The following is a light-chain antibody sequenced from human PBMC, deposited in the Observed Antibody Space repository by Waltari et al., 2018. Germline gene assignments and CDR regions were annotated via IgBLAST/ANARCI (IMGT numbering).Light chain of an antibody. CDR3: NSFTSSTTWV. CDR1: SSDVGGHNH. J-gene: IGLJ3*02. CDR2: DVT. V-gene: IGLV2-14*03. Sequence: QSALTQPASVSGSPGQSITISCTGTSSDVGGHNHVSWYQQHPGQAPKLLIYDVTKWHSGFSDRFSGSKSGNTASLTISGLQAEDEADYYCNSFTSSTTWVFGGGTRVTVL.